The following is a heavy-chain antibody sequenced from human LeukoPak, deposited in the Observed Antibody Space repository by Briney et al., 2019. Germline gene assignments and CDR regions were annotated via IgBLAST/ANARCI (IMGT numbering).Heavy chain of an antibody. J-gene: IGHJ6*03. CDR3: AREELYYYYMDV. V-gene: IGHV4-59*01. CDR2: IYYSGST. D-gene: IGHD2/OR15-2a*01. CDR1: GGSFSGYY. Sequence: SETLSLTCAVYGGSFSGYYWSWIRQPPGKGLEWIGYIYYSGSTNYNPSLKSRVTISVDTSKNQFSLKLSSVTAADTAVYYCAREELYYYYMDVWGKGTTVTISS.